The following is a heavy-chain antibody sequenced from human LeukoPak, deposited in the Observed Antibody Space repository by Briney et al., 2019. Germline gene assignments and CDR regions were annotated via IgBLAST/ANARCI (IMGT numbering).Heavy chain of an antibody. D-gene: IGHD3-10*01. Sequence: GGSLRLSCAASGFTFGYNYMTWVRQAPGKGLEWVSSISSSSSYIYYADSVKGRFTISRDNAKNSLYLQMSSLRAEDTAVYYCARRRPRNMVRGVQAPAYWYFDLWGRGTLVTVSS. J-gene: IGHJ2*01. CDR2: ISSSSSYI. CDR1: GFTFGYNY. V-gene: IGHV3-21*01. CDR3: ARRRPRNMVRGVQAPAYWYFDL.